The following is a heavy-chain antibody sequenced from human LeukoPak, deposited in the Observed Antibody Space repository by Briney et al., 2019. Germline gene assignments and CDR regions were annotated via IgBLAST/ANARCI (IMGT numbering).Heavy chain of an antibody. CDR3: ARDPSGRGVATTT. V-gene: IGHV3-33*01. CDR1: GFTFSNYG. CDR2: IWYDGSNK. Sequence: GGSLRLSCAASGFTFSNYGMHWVRQAPGKGLEWVAVIWYDGSNKYYADSVKGRFTISRDNSKNTLYLQMNSLRAEDTAVYYCARDPSGRGVATTTWGQGTLVTVSS. D-gene: IGHD5-12*01. J-gene: IGHJ5*02.